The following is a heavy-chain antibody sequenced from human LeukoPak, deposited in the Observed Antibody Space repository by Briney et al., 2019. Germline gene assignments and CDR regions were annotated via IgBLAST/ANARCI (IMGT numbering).Heavy chain of an antibody. V-gene: IGHV1-69*13. CDR3: ARDIGYSYGRREATITHFDY. CDR2: IIPIFGTA. CDR1: GGTFSSYA. J-gene: IGHJ4*02. D-gene: IGHD5-18*01. Sequence: SVKVSCKASGGTFSSYAISWVRQAPGQGLEWMGGIIPIFGTANYAQKSQGRVTITADESTSTAYMELSSLRSEDTAVYYCARDIGYSYGRREATITHFDYWGQGTLVTVSS.